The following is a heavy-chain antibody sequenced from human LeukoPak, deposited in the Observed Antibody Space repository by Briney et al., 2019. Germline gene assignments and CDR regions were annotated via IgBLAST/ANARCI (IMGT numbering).Heavy chain of an antibody. CDR3: ARREPHGDYGGKIRYYYYMDV. CDR1: GVSFSGYY. Sequence: SETLSLTCAVYGVSFSGYYWSWIRQPPGKGLEWIGEINHSGNTNSNPSLKSRVTMSVDTSKNQFSLKLSSLTAADTAMYYCARREPHGDYGGKIRYYYYMDVWGKGTTITISS. V-gene: IGHV4-34*01. J-gene: IGHJ6*03. D-gene: IGHD4-23*01. CDR2: INHSGNT.